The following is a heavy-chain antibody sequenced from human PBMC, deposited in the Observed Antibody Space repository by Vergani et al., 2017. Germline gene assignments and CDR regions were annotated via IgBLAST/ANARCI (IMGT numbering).Heavy chain of an antibody. D-gene: IGHD2-15*01. CDR2: ISARYPST. CDR1: GFTFSACP. V-gene: IGHV3-23*01. J-gene: IGHJ4*02. CDR3: ARAIRSGVCSGHDY. Sequence: EVQLLHSGGGVIQPGGSVRLSCAASGFTFSACPMTWVRQAPGKGLEWVSAISARYPSTYYEYSVKGRFTISRDNSKNMLYLQMNSLRAEDTAVYYCARAIRSGVCSGHDYWGQGTLVTVYS.